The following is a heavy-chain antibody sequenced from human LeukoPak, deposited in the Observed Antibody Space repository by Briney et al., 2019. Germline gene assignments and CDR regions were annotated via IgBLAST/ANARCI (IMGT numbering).Heavy chain of an antibody. Sequence: PGGSLRLSCAASGFSFNNYGMSWVRQAPEKGLEWVSSISSSGANIYYAVSVKGRFTISRDNSKNTIYLQVNSLRAEDTAVYYCAKAPSGSYIYYFDYWGQGTLVTVSS. D-gene: IGHD1-26*01. J-gene: IGHJ4*02. CDR3: AKAPSGSYIYYFDY. V-gene: IGHV3-23*01. CDR1: GFSFNNYG. CDR2: ISSSGANI.